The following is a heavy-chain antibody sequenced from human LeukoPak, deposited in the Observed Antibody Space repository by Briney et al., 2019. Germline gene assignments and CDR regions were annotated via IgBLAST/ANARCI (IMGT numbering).Heavy chain of an antibody. Sequence: GGSLRLSCAASGFTFSGSAMHWVRQASGKGLEWVGRIRSKANSYATAYAASVKGRFTISRDDSKNTAYLQMNSLKTEDTAVYYCTRRSVSSSRPVGWYFDLWGRGTLVTVSS. CDR1: GFTFSGSA. CDR3: TRRSVSSSRPVGWYFDL. J-gene: IGHJ2*01. V-gene: IGHV3-73*01. CDR2: IRSKANSYAT. D-gene: IGHD6-13*01.